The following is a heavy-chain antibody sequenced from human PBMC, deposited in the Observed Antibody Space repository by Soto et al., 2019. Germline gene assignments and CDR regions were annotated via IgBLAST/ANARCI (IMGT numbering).Heavy chain of an antibody. CDR1: GGSISSSTYY. V-gene: IGHV4-39*01. CDR2: FYYSGST. D-gene: IGHD2-2*01. Sequence: SETLSLTCNVSGGSISSSTYYWGWIRQPPGTGLEWIGTFYYSGSTYYNPSLESRVTISVDTSKNQFSLKVSSVTAADTAVYYCARLGGYCTITSCYGYYGMDVWGQGTTVTVSS. CDR3: ARLGGYCTITSCYGYYGMDV. J-gene: IGHJ6*02.